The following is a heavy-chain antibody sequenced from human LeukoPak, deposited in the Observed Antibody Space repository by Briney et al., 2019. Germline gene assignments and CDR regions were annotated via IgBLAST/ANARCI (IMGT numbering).Heavy chain of an antibody. V-gene: IGHV4-39*01. CDR1: GGSIGSSTYY. CDR2: IYYSGTT. J-gene: IGHJ2*01. CDR3: TRHQGVVDL. D-gene: IGHD3-3*01. Sequence: PSETLSLTCTVSGGSIGSSTYYWGWIRQPPGKGLEWIGSIYYSGTTYYNPSLKSRVTISVDTSKNQFSLKLSSVTAADTAVYYCTRHQGVVDLWGRGSLVTVSS.